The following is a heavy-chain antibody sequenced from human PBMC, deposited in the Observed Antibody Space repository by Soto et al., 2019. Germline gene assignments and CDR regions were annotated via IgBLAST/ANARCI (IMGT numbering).Heavy chain of an antibody. J-gene: IGHJ4*02. D-gene: IGHD3-10*01. Sequence: QVQLQQWGAGLLKPSETLSLTSAVYGGSFSGYYWSWIRQPPGKGLEWIGEINHSGSTNYNPSLKSRVTLVVDTSKNQFSLKLSSVTAADTAVYYCARGKVVRGSYVTLDYWGQGTLVTVSS. CDR1: GGSFSGYY. V-gene: IGHV4-34*01. CDR3: ARGKVVRGSYVTLDY. CDR2: INHSGST.